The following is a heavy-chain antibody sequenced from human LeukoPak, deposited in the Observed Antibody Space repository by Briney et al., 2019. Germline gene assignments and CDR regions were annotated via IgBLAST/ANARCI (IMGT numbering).Heavy chain of an antibody. CDR2: MNPNSGHT. D-gene: IGHD3-16*01. CDR3: ASPQFAGGGGLDY. J-gene: IGHJ4*02. CDR1: GYTFTSYG. Sequence: ASVKVSCKASGYTFTSYGISRVRQAPGRGLEWMGWMNPNSGHTGYGQKFQGRVTITRNTSISTAYMELSSLRSEDTAVYYCASPQFAGGGGLDYWGQGTLVTVSS. V-gene: IGHV1-8*03.